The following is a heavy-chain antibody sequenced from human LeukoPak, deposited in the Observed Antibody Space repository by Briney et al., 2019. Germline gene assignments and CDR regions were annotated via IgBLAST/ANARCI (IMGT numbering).Heavy chain of an antibody. Sequence: PGGSLRLSCAASGFTVSSNYMSWVRQGPGKGLECVSVISNDGDTYYADSVKGRFTISRDTSKNTVSLQMNSLRAEDTAVYYCAIEGRGDGSYYWGQGTLVTVSS. CDR1: GFTVSSNY. CDR3: AIEGRGDGSYY. V-gene: IGHV3-53*01. D-gene: IGHD1-26*01. J-gene: IGHJ4*02. CDR2: ISNDGDT.